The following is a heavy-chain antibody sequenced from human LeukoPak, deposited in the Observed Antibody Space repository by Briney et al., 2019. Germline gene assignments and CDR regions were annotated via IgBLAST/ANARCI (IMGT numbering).Heavy chain of an antibody. CDR2: IHYSGST. D-gene: IGHD3-16*01. Sequence: SETLSLTCTVTGGSISSYYWSWVRQPPGKGLEYIGYIHYSGSTNYNPSLKSRVTMSVDTSNSQFSLELSSVAAADTAVYYCARDSSSVGFDYWGQGTLVTVSS. CDR1: GGSISSYY. V-gene: IGHV4-59*12. J-gene: IGHJ4*02. CDR3: ARDSSSVGFDY.